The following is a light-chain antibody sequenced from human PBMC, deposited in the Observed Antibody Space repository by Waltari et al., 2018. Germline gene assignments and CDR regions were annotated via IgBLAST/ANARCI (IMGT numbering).Light chain of an antibody. Sequence: QSALTPPASVPGSPGQSITLPSTGTDSDVGAYNFLSWYRQHPGKAPHHIIEEVSERPPGISDRCSSSKSDNTASLTISGLQADDEAVYYCSSYTTSNAPGVFGTGTKVTVL. CDR3: SSYTTSNAPGV. CDR1: DSDVGAYNF. CDR2: EVS. V-gene: IGLV2-14*01. J-gene: IGLJ1*01.